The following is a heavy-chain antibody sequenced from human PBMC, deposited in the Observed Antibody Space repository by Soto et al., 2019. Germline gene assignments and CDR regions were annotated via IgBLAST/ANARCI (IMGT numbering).Heavy chain of an antibody. D-gene: IGHD1-26*01. Sequence: PGGSLRLSCAASGFTFSIYSMNWVRQAPGKGLVWVSYISSSSSPKYAAESVKGRFTISKDNAKNSLYLQMNSLRDEDTAIYYCARQGGGSWAYGMDVWGQGTTVTVSS. CDR2: ISSSSSPK. J-gene: IGHJ6*02. V-gene: IGHV3-48*02. CDR3: ARQGGGSWAYGMDV. CDR1: GFTFSIYS.